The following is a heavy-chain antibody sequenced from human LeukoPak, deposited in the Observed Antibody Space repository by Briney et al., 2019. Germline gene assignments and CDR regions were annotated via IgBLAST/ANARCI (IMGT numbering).Heavy chain of an antibody. Sequence: GGSLRLSWAVSGFTVSSYWMQWVRQAPGKGLVWVSLINSDGSTTRYADSVKGRFTISRDNAKNTLYLQMNSLRAEDTAVYYRARDKVSNHVFDYWGQGTLVTVSS. D-gene: IGHD1-14*01. V-gene: IGHV3-74*01. CDR2: INSDGSTT. J-gene: IGHJ4*02. CDR1: GFTVSSYW. CDR3: ARDKVSNHVFDY.